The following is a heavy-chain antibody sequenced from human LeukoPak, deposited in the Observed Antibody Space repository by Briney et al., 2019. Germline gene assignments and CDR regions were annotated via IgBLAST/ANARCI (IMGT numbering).Heavy chain of an antibody. CDR3: ARDLNAYYDILTGQPFDY. J-gene: IGHJ4*02. CDR1: GFTFSSYA. Sequence: GGSLRLSCAASGFTFSSYAMHWVRQAPGKGLEWVAVISYDGSNKYYADSVKGRFTISRDNSKNTLYLQMNSLRAEDTAVYYCARDLNAYYDILTGQPFDYWGQGTLVTVSS. V-gene: IGHV3-30-3*01. CDR2: ISYDGSNK. D-gene: IGHD3-9*01.